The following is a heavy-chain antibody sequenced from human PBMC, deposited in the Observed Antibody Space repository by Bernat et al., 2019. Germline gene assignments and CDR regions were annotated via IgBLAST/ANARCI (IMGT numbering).Heavy chain of an antibody. D-gene: IGHD3-22*01. V-gene: IGHV3-30-3*01. Sequence: VRLVESGGGVVQPGRSLRLSCAASGFSFSSYAMYWVRQAPGKGLEWVAVISYDGSNKYYADSVKGRFTISRDSSKNTVYLQMNTLRADDTAVYYCARDKSDYYDSSGYLYYWGQGSLVTVSS. CDR1: GFSFSSYA. CDR3: ARDKSDYYDSSGYLYY. CDR2: ISYDGSNK. J-gene: IGHJ4*02.